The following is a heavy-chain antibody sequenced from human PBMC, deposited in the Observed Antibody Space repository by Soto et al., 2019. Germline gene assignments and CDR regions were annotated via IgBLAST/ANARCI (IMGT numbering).Heavy chain of an antibody. D-gene: IGHD6-19*01. CDR3: ARLSAAWFDP. Sequence: QVQLQESGPGLVKPSETLSLTCTVSGGSVSSGSYYWGWIRQPPGKGLEWIGYIYHSGSTNYNPSLKSRVTISVDTSKNQFSLSLTSVTAADTAEYYCARLSAAWFDPWGQGTLVTVAS. CDR1: GGSVSSGSYY. J-gene: IGHJ5*02. CDR2: IYHSGST. V-gene: IGHV4-61*01.